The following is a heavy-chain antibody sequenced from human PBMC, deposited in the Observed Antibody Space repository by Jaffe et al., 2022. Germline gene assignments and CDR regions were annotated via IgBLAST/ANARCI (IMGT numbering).Heavy chain of an antibody. J-gene: IGHJ3*02. V-gene: IGHV3-30*02. D-gene: IGHD2-2*01. Sequence: QVQLVESGGGVVQPGGSLRLSCAASGFTFSSYGMHWVRQAPGKGLEWVAFIRYDGSNKYYADSVKGRFTISRDNSKNTLYLQMNSLRAEDTAVYYCAKLFRWYQLLADAFDIWGQGTMVTVSS. CDR1: GFTFSSYG. CDR2: IRYDGSNK. CDR3: AKLFRWYQLLADAFDI.